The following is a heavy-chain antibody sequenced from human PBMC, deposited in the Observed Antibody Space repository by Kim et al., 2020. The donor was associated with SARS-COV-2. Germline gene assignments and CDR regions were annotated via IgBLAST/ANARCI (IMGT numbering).Heavy chain of an antibody. D-gene: IGHD7-27*01. CDR1: GFTFSNYA. Sequence: GGSLRLSCAASGFTFSNYAISWVRQAPGKGLGWVAAISGSGTTTNYADSVKGRSTISRDASTNTLYLQMSSLRADDTATYYCAKGPEPTGDYYRECFHYWGQGTLVTVSS. CDR2: ISGSGTTT. V-gene: IGHV3-23*01. CDR3: AKGPEPTGDYYRECFHY. J-gene: IGHJ4*02.